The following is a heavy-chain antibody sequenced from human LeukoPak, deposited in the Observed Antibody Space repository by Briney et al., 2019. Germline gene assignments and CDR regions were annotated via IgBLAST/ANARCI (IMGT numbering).Heavy chain of an antibody. CDR2: IYYSGST. V-gene: IGHV4-59*01. J-gene: IGHJ3*02. CDR3: ARDLSSLLWFGESVHAFDI. CDR1: GGSISSYY. Sequence: SETLSLTCTVSGGSISSYYWSWIRQPPGKGLEWIGYIYYSGSTNYNPSLKSRVTISVDTSKNQFSLKLSSVTAADTAVYYCARDLSSLLWFGESVHAFDIWGQGTMVTVSS. D-gene: IGHD3-10*01.